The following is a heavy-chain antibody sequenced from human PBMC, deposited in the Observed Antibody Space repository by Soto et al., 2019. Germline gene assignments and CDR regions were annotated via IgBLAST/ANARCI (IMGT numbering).Heavy chain of an antibody. V-gene: IGHV4-34*01. J-gene: IGHJ4*02. Sequence: QVQLQQWGAGLLKPSETLSLNCAVNGGSLSGYYWSWIRQPPGKGLEWIGEIKDGGRTNYSPSLKIRAIISSDTSNNQCSLRLYSVTAADTGVYYCARGQEGVVATHWDQGTLVTVSS. CDR1: GGSLSGYY. D-gene: IGHD5-12*01. CDR2: IKDGGRT. CDR3: ARGQEGVVATH.